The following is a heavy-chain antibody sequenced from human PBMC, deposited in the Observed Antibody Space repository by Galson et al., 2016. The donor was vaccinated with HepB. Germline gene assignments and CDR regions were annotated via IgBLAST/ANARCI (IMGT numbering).Heavy chain of an antibody. J-gene: IGHJ4*02. Sequence: SVKVSCKVSGYTLSELSMHWVRQAPGKGLEWMGRSDPEDGETIYAQNFQGRVTMTEDTSTDSFYMELSSLRSEDTAMYYCAIEYSSGWDLDHWGQGTLVTVSS. CDR3: AIEYSSGWDLDH. V-gene: IGHV1-24*01. CDR1: GYTLSELS. CDR2: SDPEDGET. D-gene: IGHD6-19*01.